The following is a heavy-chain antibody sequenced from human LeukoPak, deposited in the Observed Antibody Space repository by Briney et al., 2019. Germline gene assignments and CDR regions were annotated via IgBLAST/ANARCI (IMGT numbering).Heavy chain of an antibody. Sequence: GASVKVSCKASGYTFTSYGISWVRQAPGQGLEWMGWISAYNGNTNYAQKLQGRATMTTDTSTSTAYMELRSLRSDDTAVYYCARVERIVVPAAKGNYDFWSGYRVYSYYMDVWGKGTTVTVSS. D-gene: IGHD3-3*01. CDR1: GYTFTSYG. CDR2: ISAYNGNT. J-gene: IGHJ6*03. V-gene: IGHV1-18*01. CDR3: ARVERIVVPAAKGNYDFWSGYRVYSYYMDV.